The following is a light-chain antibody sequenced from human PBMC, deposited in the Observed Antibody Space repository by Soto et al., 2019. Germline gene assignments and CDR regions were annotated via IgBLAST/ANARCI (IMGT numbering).Light chain of an antibody. J-gene: IGLJ1*01. CDR2: EVS. CDR1: SSDVGTYHL. V-gene: IGLV2-23*02. CDR3: CSYAGSSTYV. Sequence: QSALTQPASVSGSPGQSITISCTGTSSDVGTYHLVSWYQQHPGKAPKFMIYEVSKRPSGVSNRFSGSKSGNTASLTISGLQAEDEADYYCCSYAGSSTYVFGTGTKLIVL.